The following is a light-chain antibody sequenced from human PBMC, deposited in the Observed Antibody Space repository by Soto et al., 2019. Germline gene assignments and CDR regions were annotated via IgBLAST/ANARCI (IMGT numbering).Light chain of an antibody. V-gene: IGKV1-5*01. CDR2: DAS. J-gene: IGKJ1*01. Sequence: DIQMTQSPSTLSASVGDRVTITCRASQSISVWLAWYQQKPGKAPKLLISDASDLERGVPSRFSGTGSGTEFTLTINGLQPDDLATYYCQQYDSYSWTFGQGTKVDIK. CDR1: QSISVW. CDR3: QQYDSYSWT.